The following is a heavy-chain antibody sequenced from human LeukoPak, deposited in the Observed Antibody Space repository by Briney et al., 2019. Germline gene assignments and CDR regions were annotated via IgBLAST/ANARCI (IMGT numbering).Heavy chain of an antibody. CDR2: IYSGGST. J-gene: IGHJ4*02. CDR1: GFTVSSNY. D-gene: IGHD5-18*01. CDR3: ARAYTAKALYYFDY. Sequence: GGSLRLSCAAFGFTVSSNYMSWVRQAPGKGLEWVSVIYSGGSTYYADSVKGRFTISRDNSKNTLYLQMNSLRAEDTAVYYCARAYTAKALYYFDYWGQGTLVTVSS. V-gene: IGHV3-66*02.